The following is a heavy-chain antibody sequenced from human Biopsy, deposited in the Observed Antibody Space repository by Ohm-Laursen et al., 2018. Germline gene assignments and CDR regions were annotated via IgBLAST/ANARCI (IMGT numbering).Heavy chain of an antibody. CDR2: VCYSGST. CDR1: GASITSYY. Sequence: SDTLSLTCTVSGASITSYYWSWIRRPPGKGLEWIGDVCYSGSTNRNPSLKSRVTILVDTSKNQFSLKLNSVTAADTAVYYCGRREVVITHDAFDTWGQGTMVTVSS. CDR3: GRREVVITHDAFDT. J-gene: IGHJ3*02. D-gene: IGHD3-22*01. V-gene: IGHV4-59*08.